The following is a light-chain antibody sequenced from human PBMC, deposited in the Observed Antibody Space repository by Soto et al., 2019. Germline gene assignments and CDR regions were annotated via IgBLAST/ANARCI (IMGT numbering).Light chain of an antibody. CDR2: AAS. CDR3: QQSYSRPRT. Sequence: DIQMTQSPSSLSASVGDRVTITCRASQSISSYLNWNQQKPGKAPKLLIYAASSLQSGVPSRFSGSGSGTDFTLTISSLQPEDFATYYCQQSYSRPRTFGQGTKVDIK. J-gene: IGKJ1*01. V-gene: IGKV1-39*01. CDR1: QSISSY.